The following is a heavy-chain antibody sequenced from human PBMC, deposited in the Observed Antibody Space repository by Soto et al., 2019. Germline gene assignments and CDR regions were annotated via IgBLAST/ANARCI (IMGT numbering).Heavy chain of an antibody. V-gene: IGHV3-23*01. J-gene: IGHJ3*01. CDR2: IGGRGSSA. Sequence: GSLRPSCAASVFIFTNYAMNWVRQAPGKGLEWVSVIGGRGSSAYYADSVQGRFTISRDNSKNTLSLQMSSLTADDTAIYYCVREGRGSFDFWGRGTMVTVSS. D-gene: IGHD5-12*01. CDR3: VREGRGSFDF. CDR1: VFIFTNYA.